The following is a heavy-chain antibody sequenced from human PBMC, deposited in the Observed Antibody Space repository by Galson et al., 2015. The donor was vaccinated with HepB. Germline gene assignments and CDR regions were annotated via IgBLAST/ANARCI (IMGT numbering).Heavy chain of an antibody. CDR2: IYPDNSDT. J-gene: IGHJ4*02. Sequence: QSGAEVKEAGESLRISCKGSGYSFGGYWISWVRQMPGKGLEWMGIIYPDNSDTRYNPSFQGQVTFSADKSISTAYLQWNSLKAPDTAMYYCARYGGETLAANWFDYWGQGTLVTVSS. CDR3: ARYGGETLAANWFDY. CDR1: GYSFGGYW. D-gene: IGHD6-25*01. V-gene: IGHV5-51*01.